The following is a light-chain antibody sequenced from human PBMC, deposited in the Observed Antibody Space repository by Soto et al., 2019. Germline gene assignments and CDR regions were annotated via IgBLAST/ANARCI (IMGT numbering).Light chain of an antibody. Sequence: EVVLTQSPGTLSLSPGESATLSCRASQSVSNNYFAWYQQKPGQAPRLLIFGSSDRATGITDRFSGSGSGTDFTLTISRLEPEDFAVYYCQQYGSSPPYTFGQGTKLEIK. CDR2: GSS. V-gene: IGKV3-20*01. J-gene: IGKJ2*01. CDR1: QSVSNNY. CDR3: QQYGSSPPYT.